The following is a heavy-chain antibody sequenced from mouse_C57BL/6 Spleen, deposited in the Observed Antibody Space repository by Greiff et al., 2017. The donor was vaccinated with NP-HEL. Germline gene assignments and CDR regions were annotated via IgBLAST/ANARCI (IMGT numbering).Heavy chain of an antibody. CDR1: GYTFTSYW. D-gene: IGHD2-10*01. J-gene: IGHJ2*01. CDR2: IDPSDSYT. V-gene: IGHV1-50*01. Sequence: QVQLQQPGAELVKPGASVKLSCKASGYTFTSYWMQWVKQRPGQGLEWIGEIDPSDSYTNYNQKFKGKATLTVDTSSSTAYMQLSSLTSEDSAVYYCARSYYGNLCFDYWGQGTTLTVSS. CDR3: ARSYYGNLCFDY.